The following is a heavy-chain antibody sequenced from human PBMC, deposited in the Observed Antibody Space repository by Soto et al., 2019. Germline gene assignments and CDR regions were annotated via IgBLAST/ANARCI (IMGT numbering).Heavy chain of an antibody. V-gene: IGHV4-34*01. CDR3: ARAPPDIVVVTDAVRPRGWFDP. CDR1: GGSFSGYY. J-gene: IGHJ5*02. Sequence: PSETLSLTCAVYGGSFSGYYWSWIRQPPGKGLEWIGEINHSGSTNYNPSLKSRVTISVDTSKNQFSLKLNSVTAADTAVYYCARAPPDIVVVTDAVRPRGWFDPWGQGNLVTVSS. D-gene: IGHD2-2*01. CDR2: INHSGST.